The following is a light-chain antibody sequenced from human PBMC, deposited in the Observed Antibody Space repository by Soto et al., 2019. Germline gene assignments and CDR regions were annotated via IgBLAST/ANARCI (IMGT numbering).Light chain of an antibody. CDR1: SSDVGGYNY. CDR3: CSYAGSYV. CDR2: DVS. Sequence: YGQSQPRSGSGTPGQTVTISCTGTSSDVGGYNYVSWYQHHPGKAPKLMIYDVSKRPSGVPDRFSGSKSGNTASLTISGLQAEDEADYYSCSYAGSYVSGTATKATVL. J-gene: IGLJ1*01. V-gene: IGLV2-11*01.